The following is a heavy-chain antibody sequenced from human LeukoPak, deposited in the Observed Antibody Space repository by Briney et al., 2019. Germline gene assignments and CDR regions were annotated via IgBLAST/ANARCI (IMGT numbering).Heavy chain of an antibody. J-gene: IGHJ4*02. CDR3: ARAIVGATLGYFDY. CDR1: GFIFSNAW. Sequence: GGSLRLSCAASGFIFSNAWMSWVRQAPGKGLEWVGRIKSKTDGGTTDYAAPVKGRFTISRDNAKNSLYLQMNSLRAEDTAVYYCARAIVGATLGYFDYWGQGTLVTVSS. D-gene: IGHD1-26*01. CDR2: IKSKTDGGTT. V-gene: IGHV3-15*01.